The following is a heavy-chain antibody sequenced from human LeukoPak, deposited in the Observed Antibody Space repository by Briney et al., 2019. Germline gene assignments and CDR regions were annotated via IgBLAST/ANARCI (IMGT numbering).Heavy chain of an antibody. CDR2: ISSSGITI. D-gene: IGHD3-3*01. Sequence: GGSLRLSCAASGFTVSKNYMSWVRQAPGKGLEWLSYISSSGITIHYADSVKGRFTISRDNAKNSLYLQMNSLRAEDTAVYYCARDKTYYDFWSASDYWGQGSLVTVSS. CDR1: GFTVSKNY. J-gene: IGHJ4*02. V-gene: IGHV3-11*04. CDR3: ARDKTYYDFWSASDY.